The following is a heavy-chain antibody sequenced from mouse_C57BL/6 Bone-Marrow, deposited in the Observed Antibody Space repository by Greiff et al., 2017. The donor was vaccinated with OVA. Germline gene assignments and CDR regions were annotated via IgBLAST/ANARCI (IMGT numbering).Heavy chain of an antibody. CDR2: IYPGSGST. CDR1: GYTFTSYW. Sequence: QVQLQQPGAELVKLGASVKMSCMASGYTFTSYWITWVKQRLGQGLEWIGDIYPGSGSTNYNEKFKSKATLTVDTSFSTAYMQLSSLTSEDSAVYYCARVSYFDYWGKGTTLTVSS. J-gene: IGHJ2*01. CDR3: ARVSYFDY. V-gene: IGHV1-55*01.